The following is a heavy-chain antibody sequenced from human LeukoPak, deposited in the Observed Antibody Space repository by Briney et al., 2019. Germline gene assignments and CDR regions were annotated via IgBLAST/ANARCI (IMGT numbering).Heavy chain of an antibody. J-gene: IGHJ3*02. V-gene: IGHV4-39*01. CDR1: GGSISSSSYY. CDR3: ARGLLRYSYGSYAFDI. CDR2: IYYSGST. Sequence: SETLSLTCTVSGGSISSSSYYWGWIRQPPGKGLEWIGSIYYSGSTYYNPSLKSRVTISVDTSKNQFSLKLSSVTAADTAVYYCARGLLRYSYGSYAFDIWNQGTMVTVSS. D-gene: IGHD5-18*01.